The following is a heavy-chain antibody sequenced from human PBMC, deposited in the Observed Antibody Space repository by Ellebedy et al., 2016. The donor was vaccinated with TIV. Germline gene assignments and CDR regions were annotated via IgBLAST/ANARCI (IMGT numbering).Heavy chain of an antibody. J-gene: IGHJ4*02. Sequence: GESLKISCAASGFTFSSYNMNWVRQAPGKGLEWVSYISSSSSSIYYADSVKGRFTTSRDNAENSLYLQMNSLRAEDTAVYYCARLGVIAAAGASDYWGQGTLVIVSS. CDR3: ARLGVIAAAGASDY. V-gene: IGHV3-48*04. D-gene: IGHD6-13*01. CDR1: GFTFSSYN. CDR2: ISSSSSSI.